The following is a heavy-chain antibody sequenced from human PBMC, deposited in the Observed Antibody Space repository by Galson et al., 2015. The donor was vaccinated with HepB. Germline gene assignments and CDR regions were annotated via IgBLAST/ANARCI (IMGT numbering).Heavy chain of an antibody. CDR2: ISSSGSTI. V-gene: IGHV3-11*01. CDR3: ARVGLLDTAMATTGDFDY. J-gene: IGHJ4*02. D-gene: IGHD5-18*01. Sequence: SLRLSCAASGFTFSDYYMSWIRQAPGKGLEWVSYISSSGSTIYYADSVKGRFTISRDNAKNSLYLQMNSLRAEDTAVYYCARVGLLDTAMATTGDFDYWGQGTLVTVSS. CDR1: GFTFSDYY.